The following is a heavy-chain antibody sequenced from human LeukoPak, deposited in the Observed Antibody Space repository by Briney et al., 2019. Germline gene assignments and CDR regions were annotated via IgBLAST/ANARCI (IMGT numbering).Heavy chain of an antibody. CDR3: AKPALYDSSGYYFGDNAFDI. D-gene: IGHD3-22*01. J-gene: IGHJ3*02. CDR1: GFTFSSYA. Sequence: GGSLRLSCAASGFTFSSYAMSWVRQAPGKGLEWVSAISGSGGSTHYADSVKGRFTISRDKTKNTLYLQMNSLRAEDTAVYYCAKPALYDSSGYYFGDNAFDIWGQGTMVTVSS. V-gene: IGHV3-23*01. CDR2: ISGSGGST.